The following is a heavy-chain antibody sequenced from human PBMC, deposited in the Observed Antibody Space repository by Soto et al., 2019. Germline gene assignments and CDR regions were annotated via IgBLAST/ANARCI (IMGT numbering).Heavy chain of an antibody. CDR1: GFTFSSYA. CDR3: AKDQGGGLLWSSENYYFDY. CDR2: ISGSSGST. D-gene: IGHD3-10*01. V-gene: IGHV3-23*01. J-gene: IGHJ4*02. Sequence: GGSLRLSCAASGFTFSSYAMSWVRQAPGKGLEWVTAISGSSGSTYYADTVKGRFTISRDNSKNTLYLQMNSLRAEDTVVYYCAKDQGGGLLWSSENYYFDYWGQGTLVTVSS.